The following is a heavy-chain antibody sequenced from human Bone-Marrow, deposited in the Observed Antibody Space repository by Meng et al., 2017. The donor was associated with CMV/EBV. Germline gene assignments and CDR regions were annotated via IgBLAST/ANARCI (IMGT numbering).Heavy chain of an antibody. CDR2: ISYDGSNK. J-gene: IGHJ6*02. CDR1: GFTFSSYA. V-gene: IGHV3-30-3*01. Sequence: GESLKISCAASGFTFSSYAMHWVRQAPGKGLEWVAVISYDGSNKYYADSMKGRFTISRDNSKNTLYLQMNSLRAEDTAVYYCARNVGAVWGQGTTVTVSS. CDR3: ARNVGAV. D-gene: IGHD2-15*01.